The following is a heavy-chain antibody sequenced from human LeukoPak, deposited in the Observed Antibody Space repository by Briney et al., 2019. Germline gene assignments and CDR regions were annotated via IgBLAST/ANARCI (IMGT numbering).Heavy chain of an antibody. D-gene: IGHD2-15*01. J-gene: IGHJ4*02. Sequence: GSLRLSCAASGFSFSNYNMNWVRQAPGKGLEWISHISSSNTIYYADSVKGRFTISRDNAKNSLYLQMNSLGDEDTAVYYCARKLGYIDYWGQGTLVTVSS. CDR1: GFSFSNYN. CDR2: ISSSNTI. CDR3: ARKLGYIDY. V-gene: IGHV3-48*02.